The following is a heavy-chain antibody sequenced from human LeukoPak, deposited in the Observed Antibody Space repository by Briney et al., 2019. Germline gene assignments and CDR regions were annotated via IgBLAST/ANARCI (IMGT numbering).Heavy chain of an antibody. CDR3: AGLYGSGILVDY. CDR2: IIPIFGTA. Sequence: GASVKVSCKASGGTFSSYAISWVRQAPGQGLEWMGGIIPIFGTANYAQKFQGRVTITADESTSTAYMELSSLRSEDTAVYYRAGLYGSGILVDYWGQGTLVTVSS. CDR1: GGTFSSYA. J-gene: IGHJ4*02. D-gene: IGHD3-10*01. V-gene: IGHV1-69*13.